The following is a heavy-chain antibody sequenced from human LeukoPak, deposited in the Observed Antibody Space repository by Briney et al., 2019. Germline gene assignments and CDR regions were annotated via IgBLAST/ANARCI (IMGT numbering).Heavy chain of an antibody. J-gene: IGHJ4*02. CDR3: ARDRNGYDHMFDY. D-gene: IGHD5-12*01. Sequence: SETLSLTCTVSGGSISSGGYYWSWIRQHPGKGLEWIGYIYYSGSTYYNPSLKSRVTISVDTSKNQFSLKLSSVTAADTPVYYCARDRNGYDHMFDYWGQGTLVTVSS. V-gene: IGHV4-31*03. CDR1: GGSISSGGYY. CDR2: IYYSGST.